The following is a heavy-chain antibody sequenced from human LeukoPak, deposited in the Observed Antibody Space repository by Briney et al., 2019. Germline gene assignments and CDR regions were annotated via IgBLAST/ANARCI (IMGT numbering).Heavy chain of an antibody. CDR2: ISGSDGNT. CDR1: GFTFSKYA. V-gene: IGHV3-23*01. D-gene: IGHD1/OR15-1a*01. CDR3: ARDSSVPYGTTD. Sequence: GGSLRLSCAAFGFTFSKYAMSWVRQAPGKGLEWVSAISGSDGNTFYADSVKGRFTISRDNSKNTLSLQMNNLRAEDTALYYCARDSSVPYGTTDWGQGTLVTVSS. J-gene: IGHJ4*02.